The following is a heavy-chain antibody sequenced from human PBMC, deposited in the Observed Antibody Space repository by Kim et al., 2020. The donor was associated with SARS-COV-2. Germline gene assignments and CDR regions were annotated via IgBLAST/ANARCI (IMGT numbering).Heavy chain of an antibody. Sequence: GGSLRLSCAASGFTFSSYGMHWVRQAPGKGLEWVAVISYDGSNKYYADSVKGRFTISRDNSKNTLYLQMNGLRAEDTAVYYCAKERTAAGSSYSYYGMDV. CDR1: GFTFSSYG. V-gene: IGHV3-30*18. CDR3: AKERTAAGSSYSYYGMDV. J-gene: IGHJ6*01. D-gene: IGHD6-13*01. CDR2: ISYDGSNK.